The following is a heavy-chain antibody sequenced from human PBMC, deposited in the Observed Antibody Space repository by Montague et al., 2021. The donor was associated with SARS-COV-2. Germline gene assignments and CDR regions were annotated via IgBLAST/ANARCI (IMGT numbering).Heavy chain of an antibody. CDR3: ARRDVLRYFDWNYDYDGMDF. V-gene: IGHV1-8*02. J-gene: IGHJ6*02. CDR2: MNPNSGNT. Sequence: SVKVSCKASGYTFTSYDINWVRQATGHGLEWMGWMNPNSGNTGYAQKFQGRVTLTRTTSITTAYMELSSRRSEDTAVYYCARRDVLRYFDWNYDYDGMDFWGQGTTVTVSS. D-gene: IGHD3-9*01. CDR1: GYTFTSYD.